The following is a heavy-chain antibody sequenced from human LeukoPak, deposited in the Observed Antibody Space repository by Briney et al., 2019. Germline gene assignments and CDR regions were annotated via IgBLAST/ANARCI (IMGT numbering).Heavy chain of an antibody. CDR1: GSRFTSYW. CDR3: GRRGANVAVAGTVYFDY. V-gene: IGHV5-51*01. CDR2: IYPGDSDT. J-gene: IGHJ4*02. Sequence: GGSLQISCQGSGSRFTSYWIGWVRQLPGKGLEWMGIIYPGDSDTRYSPSFQDQVTISADKSISTAYLQWSSLKASDTAMYYCGRRGANVAVAGTVYFDYWGQGTLVTVS. D-gene: IGHD6-19*01.